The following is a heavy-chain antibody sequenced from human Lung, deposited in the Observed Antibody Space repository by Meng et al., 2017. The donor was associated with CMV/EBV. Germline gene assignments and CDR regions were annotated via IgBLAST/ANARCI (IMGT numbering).Heavy chain of an antibody. CDR2: IYHSGST. CDR1: GGVISSSNW. J-gene: IGHJ4*02. D-gene: IGHD6-19*01. V-gene: IGHV4-4*02. Sequence: VQLEEAGPGLVQPAGTPSLTCAVSGGVISSSNWWSWVRQPPGKGLEWIGEIYHSGSTNYNPSLKSRVTISVDKSKNQFSLKLSSVTAADTAVYYCASFPPPGKQWLVTDYWGQGTLVTVSS. CDR3: ASFPPPGKQWLVTDY.